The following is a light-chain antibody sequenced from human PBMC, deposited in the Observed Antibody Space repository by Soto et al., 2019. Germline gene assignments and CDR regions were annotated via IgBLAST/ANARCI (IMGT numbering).Light chain of an antibody. J-gene: IGKJ1*01. V-gene: IGKV3-20*01. CDR3: QQYGGSPRT. Sequence: EIVLTQSPCTLSLSPGERGTLSCRASQSVSSSYLAWYQQKPGQAPRLLIYGASSRATGIPDRFSGSGSGTDFTLTISRLEPEDFAVYYCQQYGGSPRTFGQGTKVDIK. CDR2: GAS. CDR1: QSVSSSY.